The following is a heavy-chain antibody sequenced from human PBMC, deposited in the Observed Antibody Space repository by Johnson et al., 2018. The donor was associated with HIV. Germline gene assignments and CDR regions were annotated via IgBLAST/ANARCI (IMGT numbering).Heavy chain of an antibody. D-gene: IGHD3-22*01. CDR3: ARDFYDSSGWIPLDAFDI. V-gene: IGHV3-23*04. Sequence: VQLVESGGGLVRPGGSRRLSCAASGFIFDNYGMSWVRQAPGQGLAWVSTISRGGTTYYSDSAKGRFPLSRDSSKDNLYLQMNSLRADDTAVYYCARDFYDSSGWIPLDAFDIWGQGTMVTVS. CDR2: ISRGGTT. CDR1: GFIFDNYG. J-gene: IGHJ3*02.